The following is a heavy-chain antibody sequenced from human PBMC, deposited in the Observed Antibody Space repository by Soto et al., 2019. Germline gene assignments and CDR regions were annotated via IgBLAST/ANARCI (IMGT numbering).Heavy chain of an antibody. CDR1: GFTFSSYA. J-gene: IGHJ3*02. D-gene: IGHD3-22*01. CDR3: AKVGADYDSSGTSDAFDI. CDR2: ISGSGGST. Sequence: EVQLLESGGGLVQPGGSLRLSCAASGFTFSSYAMSWVRQAPGKGLEWVSAISGSGGSTYYADSVKGRFTISRDNSKNTLYLHMNSLRAEDTAVYYCAKVGADYDSSGTSDAFDIWGQGTMVTVSS. V-gene: IGHV3-23*01.